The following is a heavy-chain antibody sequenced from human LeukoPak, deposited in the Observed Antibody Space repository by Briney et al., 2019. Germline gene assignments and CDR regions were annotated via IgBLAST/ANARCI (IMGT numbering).Heavy chain of an antibody. J-gene: IGHJ4*02. V-gene: IGHV3-48*02. CDR3: ARDVYGSGSYLSPFDY. D-gene: IGHD3-10*01. CDR2: ISSSSSTI. Sequence: PGGSLRLSCAASGFTFSSYSMNWVRQAPGKGLEWVSYISSSSSTIYYADSVKGRLTISRGNAKNSLYLQMNSLRDEDTAVYYCARDVYGSGSYLSPFDYWGQGTLVTVSS. CDR1: GFTFSSYS.